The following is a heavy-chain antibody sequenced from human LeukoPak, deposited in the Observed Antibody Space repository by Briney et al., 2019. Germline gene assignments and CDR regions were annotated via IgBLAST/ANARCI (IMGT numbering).Heavy chain of an antibody. V-gene: IGHV1-8*03. J-gene: IGHJ4*02. CDR1: GYTFNNYD. CDR3: ARGGQSSGCYALDY. D-gene: IGHD6-19*01. Sequence: GASVKVSCKASGYTFNNYDIHWVRQATGQGLEWMGWMNPNSGNTYYAQKFQGRVTIARNTSISIAYMELTSLTSEDTAVYYCARGGQSSGCYALDYWGQGAPVTVSS. CDR2: MNPNSGNT.